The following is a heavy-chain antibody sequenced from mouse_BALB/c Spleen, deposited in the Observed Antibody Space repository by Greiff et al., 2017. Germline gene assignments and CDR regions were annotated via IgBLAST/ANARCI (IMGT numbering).Heavy chain of an antibody. CDR1: GFTFSDYY. CDR2: ISDGGSYT. V-gene: IGHV5-4*02. CDR3: ARDRPGGFAY. J-gene: IGHJ3*01. Sequence: EVQGVESGGGLVKPGGSLKLSCAASGFTFSDYYMYWVRQTPEKRLEWVATISDGGSYTYYPDSVKGRFTISRDNAKNNLYLQMSSLKSEDTAMYYCARDRPGGFAYWGQGTLVTVSA.